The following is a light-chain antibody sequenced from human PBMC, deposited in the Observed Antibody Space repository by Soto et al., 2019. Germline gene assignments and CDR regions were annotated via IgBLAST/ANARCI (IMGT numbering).Light chain of an antibody. V-gene: IGKV3-20*01. CDR1: QSVSSSY. CDR2: GAS. J-gene: IGKJ1*01. Sequence: EIVLTQSPGTLSLSPGERATLSCRASQSVSSSYLAWYQQKPGQAPRLLIYGASSRATGIPDRFSGSGSGTDFTLTISRMEPEDFEVYYCQQYGSSPTWTFGQWSKVEIK. CDR3: QQYGSSPTWT.